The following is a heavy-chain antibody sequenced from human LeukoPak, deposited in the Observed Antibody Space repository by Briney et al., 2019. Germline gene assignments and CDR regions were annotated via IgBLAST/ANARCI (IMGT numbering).Heavy chain of an antibody. D-gene: IGHD4-23*01. CDR1: GGSISSSSYY. Sequence: TSETLSLTCTVSGGSISSSSYYWGWIRQPPGKGLEWIGSIYYSGSTYYNPSLKSRVTISVDTSKNQFSLKLSSVTAADTAVYYCARRHDYGGNTFDYWGQGTLATVSS. J-gene: IGHJ4*02. CDR3: ARRHDYGGNTFDY. CDR2: IYYSGST. V-gene: IGHV4-39*01.